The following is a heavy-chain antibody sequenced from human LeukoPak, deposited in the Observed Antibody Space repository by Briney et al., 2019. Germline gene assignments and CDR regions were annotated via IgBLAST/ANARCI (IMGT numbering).Heavy chain of an antibody. V-gene: IGHV4-39*01. CDR3: ARHVWAGTRTSGYPYYMDV. CDR1: SDSISSSTFY. J-gene: IGHJ6*03. D-gene: IGHD3/OR15-3a*01. CDR2: MYYDGTT. Sequence: PSETLSLTCTVSSDSISSSTFYWGWIRRPPWKGLERIGSMYYDGTTYYNPSLKSRVAISVDTSKNQFSMKLSYVSAADTAVYHCARHVWAGTRTSGYPYYMDVWGKGTTVTVSS.